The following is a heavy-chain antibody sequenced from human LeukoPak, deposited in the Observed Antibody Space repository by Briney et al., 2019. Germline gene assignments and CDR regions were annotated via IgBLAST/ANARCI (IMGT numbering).Heavy chain of an antibody. CDR2: INHSGST. CDR3: ASTLIGSYSQGARYNWFDP. J-gene: IGHJ5*02. D-gene: IGHD2-15*01. Sequence: PSETLSLTCAVYGGSFSGYYWSWIRQPPGKGLEWIGEINHSGSTNYNPSLKSRVTISVDTSKNQFSLKLSSVTAADTAVYYCASTLIGSYSQGARYNWFDPWGQGTLVTVSS. CDR1: GGSFSGYY. V-gene: IGHV4-34*01.